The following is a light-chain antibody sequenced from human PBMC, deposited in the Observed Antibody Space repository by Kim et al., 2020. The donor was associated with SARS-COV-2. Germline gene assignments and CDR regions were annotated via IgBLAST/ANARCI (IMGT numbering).Light chain of an antibody. Sequence: PDVGERVTFSCRASQDIMYNLAWCQQKPEKAPKSLISRAYSLESGVPSRFSGSVAGTHFTLTISSLHPQDFASYYCQQYEADPLTFGGGTKVDIK. CDR3: QQYEADPLT. V-gene: IGKV1-16*01. J-gene: IGKJ4*01. CDR2: RAY. CDR1: QDIMYN.